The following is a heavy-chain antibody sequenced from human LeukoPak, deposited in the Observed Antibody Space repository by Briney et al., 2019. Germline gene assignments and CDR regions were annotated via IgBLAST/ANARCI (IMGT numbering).Heavy chain of an antibody. Sequence: GGSLRLSCAASGFTFDDYAMHWVRQPPGKGLEWVSAISGSGGSTYYADSVKGRFTISRDNSKNTLYLQMNSLRAEDTAVYYCARGFAVALFDYWGQGTLVTVSS. J-gene: IGHJ4*02. CDR2: ISGSGGST. CDR1: GFTFDDYA. V-gene: IGHV3-23*01. D-gene: IGHD3-3*01. CDR3: ARGFAVALFDY.